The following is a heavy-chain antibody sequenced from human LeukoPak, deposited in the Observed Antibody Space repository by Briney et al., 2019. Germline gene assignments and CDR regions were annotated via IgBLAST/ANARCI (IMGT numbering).Heavy chain of an antibody. CDR3: ARFTSDGLDY. D-gene: IGHD3-10*01. CDR1: GFSFNGYT. Sequence: PGGSLRLSCAASGFSFNGYTMHWVRQAPGKGLEWVSSISRSSDYINYADPLKGRFTTSRDNAKNSLYLQMNSLRAEDTAVYYCARFTSDGLDYWGQGTLVTVSS. V-gene: IGHV3-21*01. J-gene: IGHJ4*02. CDR2: ISRSSDYI.